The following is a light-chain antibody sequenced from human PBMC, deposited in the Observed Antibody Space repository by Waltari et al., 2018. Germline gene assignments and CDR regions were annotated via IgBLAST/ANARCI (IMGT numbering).Light chain of an antibody. V-gene: IGLV2-8*01. CDR3: SSYVGSKYLV. Sequence: QPALTQPPSASGSPGQSVTISCTGTSSDVGGYNYVSWYQQHPGKAPKLMIYEVTTRPAGGPDRFSGSKSGNTASLTVSGLQAADEADYYCSSYVGSKYLVFGGGTKLTVL. CDR1: SSDVGGYNY. CDR2: EVT. J-gene: IGLJ2*01.